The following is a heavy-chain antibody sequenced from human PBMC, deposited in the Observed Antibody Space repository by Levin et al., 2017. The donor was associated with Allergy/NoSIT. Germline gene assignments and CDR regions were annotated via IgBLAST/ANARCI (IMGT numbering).Heavy chain of an antibody. CDR1: GFSLNTRGMC. CDR2: IDWDDDK. Sequence: SGPTLVKPTQTLTLTCTFSGFSLNTRGMCVTWIRQSPGKALEWLAFIDWDDDKYYSASLKNRRTISKDTSKNQVVLTMTNMDPVDTATYYCARMSYYAPSGSYIGRGWFDPWGQGTLVTVSS. CDR3: ARMSYYAPSGSYIGRGWFDP. J-gene: IGHJ5*02. V-gene: IGHV2-70*01. D-gene: IGHD3-22*01.